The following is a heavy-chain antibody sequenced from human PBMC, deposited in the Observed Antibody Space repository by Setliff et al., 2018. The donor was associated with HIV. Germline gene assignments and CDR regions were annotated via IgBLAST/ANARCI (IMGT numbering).Heavy chain of an antibody. J-gene: IGHJ3*02. CDR3: AREGTYSGTYWVRRVASFDI. CDR2: IYHSGST. CDR1: GYSISSGYY. V-gene: IGHV4-38-2*02. D-gene: IGHD1-26*01. Sequence: SETLSLTCAVSGYSISSGYYWGWIRQPPGKGLEWIGSIYHSGSTYYNPSLKSRVTISIDTSKNQFSLKLRSVTAADTAVYYCAREGTYSGTYWVRRVASFDIWGQGTMVTVSS.